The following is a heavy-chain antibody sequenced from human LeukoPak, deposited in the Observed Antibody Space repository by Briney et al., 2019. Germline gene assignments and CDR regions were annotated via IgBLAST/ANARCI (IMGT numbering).Heavy chain of an antibody. CDR2: IYSDGST. CDR3: ARSSYSSSSSV. J-gene: IGHJ3*01. CDR1: GFTISSNY. Sequence: AGGSLRLSCAASGFTISSNYMSWVRQAPGKGLEWVSVIYSDGSTYYADSVKGRFTSSRDNSKNTLYLQMNSLRAEDTAVYYCARSSYSSSSSVWGQGTMVTVSS. V-gene: IGHV3-53*01. D-gene: IGHD6-6*01.